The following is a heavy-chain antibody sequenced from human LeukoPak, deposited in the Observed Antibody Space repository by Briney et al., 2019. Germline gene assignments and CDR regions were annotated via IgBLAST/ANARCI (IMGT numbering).Heavy chain of an antibody. V-gene: IGHV5-51*01. D-gene: IGHD6-19*01. J-gene: IGHJ4*02. CDR3: ARTGGYSSGLFDY. Sequence: GESLRISCKGSGYSFTSYWIGWVRQMPGKGLEWMGIIYPGDSDTTYSPSFQGQVTISADKSSSTAYLQWSSLKASDTATYYRARTGGYSSGLFDYWGQGTLVTVAS. CDR2: IYPGDSDT. CDR1: GYSFTSYW.